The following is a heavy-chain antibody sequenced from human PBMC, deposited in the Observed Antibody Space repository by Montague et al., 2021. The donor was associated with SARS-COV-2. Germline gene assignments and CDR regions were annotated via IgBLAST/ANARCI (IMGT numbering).Heavy chain of an antibody. CDR1: GGSFSSYY. Sequence: SETLSLTCAVYGGSFSSYYWCWICQPPGQGLEWNGEINHSESTNYNPTLKSRVTITVDTSKNQFHLKLSFVTAADTAVYYCASGLGYCSSTSCANPRGYGFDFWGQGTTVTVSS. V-gene: IGHV4-34*01. D-gene: IGHD2-2*01. CDR3: ASGLGYCSSTSCANPRGYGFDF. CDR2: INHSEST. J-gene: IGHJ6*02.